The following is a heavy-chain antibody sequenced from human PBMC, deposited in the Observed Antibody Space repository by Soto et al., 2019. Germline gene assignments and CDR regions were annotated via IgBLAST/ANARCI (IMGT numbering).Heavy chain of an antibody. CDR3: AAPRDEYGSGVSWFNYGMDI. J-gene: IGHJ6*02. D-gene: IGHD3-10*01. CDR1: GFTFSDFA. V-gene: IGHV3-23*01. CDR2: LDGAGGST. Sequence: HPVGSLRLSCLASGFTFSDFAMTWVRHVPGRGLEWVASLDGAGGSTYYAESVRGRFSISRDNSQNTLFLQMKRLTVDDTAIYYCAAPRDEYGSGVSWFNYGMDIWGQGTTVTVSS.